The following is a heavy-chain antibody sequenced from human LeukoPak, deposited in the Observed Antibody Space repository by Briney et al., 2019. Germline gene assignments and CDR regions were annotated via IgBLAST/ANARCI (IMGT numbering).Heavy chain of an antibody. CDR2: IYYSGST. CDR1: GGSISSYY. J-gene: IGHJ4*02. Sequence: SETLSLTCTVSGGSISSYYLSWIRQPPGKGLEWIGYIYYSGSTNYNPSLKSRVTISVDTSKNQFSLKLSSVTAADTAVYYCARALFQYYYDSSGYSYYFDYWGQGTLVTVSS. D-gene: IGHD3-22*01. CDR3: ARALFQYYYDSSGYSYYFDY. V-gene: IGHV4-59*01.